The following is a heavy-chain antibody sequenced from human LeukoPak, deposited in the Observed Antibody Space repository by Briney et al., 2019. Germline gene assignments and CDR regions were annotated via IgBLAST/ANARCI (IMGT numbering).Heavy chain of an antibody. Sequence: GGSLRLSCAASGFTFSSYAMGWVRQAPGKGLEWVSAITASGGNTYCADSVNGRFTISRDNSKNTLYLQVNSLRAEDTAAYYCAKGNGYRYGRYYLDYWGQGTLVTVSS. D-gene: IGHD5-18*01. V-gene: IGHV3-23*01. CDR2: ITASGGNT. CDR1: GFTFSSYA. J-gene: IGHJ4*02. CDR3: AKGNGYRYGRYYLDY.